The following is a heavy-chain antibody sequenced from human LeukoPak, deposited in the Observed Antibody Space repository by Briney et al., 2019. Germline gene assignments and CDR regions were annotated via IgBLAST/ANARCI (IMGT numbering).Heavy chain of an antibody. CDR3: AKDRNYYYDSSGYSGFDY. V-gene: IGHV3-73*01. CDR2: IRSKANSYAT. Sequence: PGGSLRLSCAASGFTFSGSAMHWVRQASGKGLEWVGRIRSKANSYATAYAASVKGRFTISRDDSKNTAYLQMNSLRAEDTAVYYCAKDRNYYYDSSGYSGFDYWGQGTLVTVSS. D-gene: IGHD3-22*01. CDR1: GFTFSGSA. J-gene: IGHJ4*02.